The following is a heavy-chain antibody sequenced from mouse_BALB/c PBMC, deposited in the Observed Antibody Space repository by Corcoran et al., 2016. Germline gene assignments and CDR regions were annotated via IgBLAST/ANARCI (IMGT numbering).Heavy chain of an antibody. J-gene: IGHJ4*01. Sequence: EVLLQQSGPELVKPGASVKIPCKASGYTFTDYNMDWVKQSHGKSLEWIGDINPNNGGTIYNKKCKGKATLTVDKSSSTAYMELRSLTCEDTAVYYCARGPITTVVARNAMDYWGQGTSVTVSS. CDR2: INPNNGGT. D-gene: IGHD1-1*01. CDR1: GYTFTDYN. V-gene: IGHV1-18*01. CDR3: ARGPITTVVARNAMDY.